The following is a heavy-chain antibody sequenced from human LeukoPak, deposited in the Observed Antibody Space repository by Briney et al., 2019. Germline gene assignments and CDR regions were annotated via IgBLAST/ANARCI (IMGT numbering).Heavy chain of an antibody. Sequence: SETLSLTCTVSGDSISSSTYYWGWIRQPPGKGLEWIGSIYSSGSTYYNPSLKSRVTISVDTSKNQFSLKLSTVTAADTAIYYCARDKDHTNLEFFGRWFDPWGQGTLVTVSS. V-gene: IGHV4-39*07. CDR1: GDSISSSTYY. CDR2: IYSSGST. CDR3: ARDKDHTNLEFFGRWFDP. J-gene: IGHJ5*02. D-gene: IGHD3-3*01.